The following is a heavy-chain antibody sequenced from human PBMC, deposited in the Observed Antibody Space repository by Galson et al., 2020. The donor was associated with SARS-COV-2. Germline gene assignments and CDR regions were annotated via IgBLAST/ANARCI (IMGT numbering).Heavy chain of an antibody. Sequence: SETLSLTCTVSGGSISSSSYYWGWIRQPPGKGLEWIGSIYYSGSTYYNPSLQSRVTISVDTSKNQFSLKLSSVTAADTAVYYCASEIVVITRFYYYGMDVWGQGTTVTVSS. CDR1: GGSISSSSYY. CDR2: IYYSGST. J-gene: IGHJ6*02. D-gene: IGHD3-22*01. V-gene: IGHV4-39*01. CDR3: ASEIVVITRFYYYGMDV.